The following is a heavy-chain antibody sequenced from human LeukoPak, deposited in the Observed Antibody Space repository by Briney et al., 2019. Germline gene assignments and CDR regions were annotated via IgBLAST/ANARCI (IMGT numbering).Heavy chain of an antibody. J-gene: IGHJ4*02. Sequence: GGSLRLSCAASGITLSDHYMDWVRQAPGKGLEWVGRIRHKVNSYTTEYAASVKGRFTISRDDSKNSVYLQMNSLKNEDTAVYYCARANLPAAGDLDYWGQGTQVTVSS. V-gene: IGHV3-72*01. CDR1: GITLSDHY. CDR3: ARANLPAAGDLDY. CDR2: IRHKVNSYTT. D-gene: IGHD6-13*01.